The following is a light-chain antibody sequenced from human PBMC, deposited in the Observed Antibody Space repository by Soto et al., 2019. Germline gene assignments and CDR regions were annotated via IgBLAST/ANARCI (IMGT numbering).Light chain of an antibody. Sequence: DIQMTQSPSSLSASVGDRVTITCRASQSISTYLNWFQQKPGRAPTLLIYLTSTLQSGVPSRFSGSGSGTDFTLTISSLQPEDFATYYCQQSSTTPWTFGQGTKVDVK. CDR1: QSISTY. J-gene: IGKJ1*01. CDR3: QQSSTTPWT. CDR2: LTS. V-gene: IGKV1-39*01.